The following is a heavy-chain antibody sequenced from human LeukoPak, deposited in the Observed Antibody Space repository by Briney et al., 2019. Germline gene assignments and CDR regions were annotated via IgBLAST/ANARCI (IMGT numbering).Heavy chain of an antibody. V-gene: IGHV1-2*02. J-gene: IGHJ4*02. CDR1: GYTFTGYY. Sequence: ASVKVSCKASGYTFTGYYMHWVRQAPGQGLEWMGWINPNSGGTNYAQKFQGRVTMTRDTSISTAYMELSRLRSDDTAVYYCARERLYDSRGYYNGFDYWGQGTLVTVSS. D-gene: IGHD3-22*01. CDR3: ARERLYDSRGYYNGFDY. CDR2: INPNSGGT.